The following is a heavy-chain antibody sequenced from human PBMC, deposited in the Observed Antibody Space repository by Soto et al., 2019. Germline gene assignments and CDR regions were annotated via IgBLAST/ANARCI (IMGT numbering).Heavy chain of an antibody. CDR3: TTYYYGSGVGGYGMDV. Sequence: EVQLVESGGGLVKPGGSLRLSCAASGFTFSNAWMNWVRQAPGKGLEWVGRIKSKTDGGTTDYAAPVKGRFTISRDDSKNTLYRKMNGRKTEDTAVYYCTTYYYGSGVGGYGMDVWGQGTTVTVSS. D-gene: IGHD3-10*01. CDR2: IKSKTDGGTT. CDR1: GFTFSNAW. V-gene: IGHV3-15*07. J-gene: IGHJ6*02.